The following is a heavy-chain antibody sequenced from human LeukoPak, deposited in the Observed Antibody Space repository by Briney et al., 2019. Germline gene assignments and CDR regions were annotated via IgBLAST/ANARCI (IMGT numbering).Heavy chain of an antibody. J-gene: IGHJ6*02. CDR2: IIPILGIA. D-gene: IGHD6-13*01. V-gene: IGHV1-69*04. CDR1: GGTFSSYA. Sequence: SVKVSCKASGGTFSSYAISWVRQAPGQGLEWMGRIIPILGIANYAQKFQGRVTITADKSTSTAYMKLSSLRSEDTAVYYCARDGLYSSSGYYYYGMDVWGQGTTVTVSS. CDR3: ARDGLYSSSGYYYYGMDV.